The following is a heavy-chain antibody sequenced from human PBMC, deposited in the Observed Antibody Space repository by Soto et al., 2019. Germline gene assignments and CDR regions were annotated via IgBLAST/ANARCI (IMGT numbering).Heavy chain of an antibody. CDR2: IFPLTDIP. Sequence: QVQLVQSGTEVKKPGSSVKVSCKASGGTFRNYPINWVRQAPGQGLEWMGSIFPLTDIPDYAQNFQARLTSSADKSTSTAYIELSSLTSDDTAMYFCARGPLVVLNYFESWGQGTLVTVSS. CDR1: GGTFRNYP. CDR3: ARGPLVVLNYFES. J-gene: IGHJ4*02. V-gene: IGHV1-69*02.